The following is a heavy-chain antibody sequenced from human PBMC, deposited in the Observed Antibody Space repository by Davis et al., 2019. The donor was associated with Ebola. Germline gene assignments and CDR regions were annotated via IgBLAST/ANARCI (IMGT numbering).Heavy chain of an antibody. V-gene: IGHV1-3*01. D-gene: IGHD6-13*01. J-gene: IGHJ4*02. CDR2: INAGDGKI. CDR3: AREFSPSSSSDY. Sequence: AASVKVSCKASGYTFINYAIHWVRQAPGQRLEWMGWINAGDGKIIYSENFQGRLTITRDTSATTVYMELSSLRSEDTAVYYCAREFSPSSSSDYWGQGTLVTVSS. CDR1: GYTFINYA.